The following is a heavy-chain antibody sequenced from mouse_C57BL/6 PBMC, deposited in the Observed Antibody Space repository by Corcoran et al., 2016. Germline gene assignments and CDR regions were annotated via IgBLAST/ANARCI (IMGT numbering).Heavy chain of an antibody. Sequence: DVQLQESGPGLVKPSQSLSLTCSVTGYSITSGYYWNWIRQFPGNKLEWMGYISYDGSNNYNPSLKNRISITRDTSKNQFFLKLNSVTTEDTATYYCARTLYYSNSYFDYWGQGTTLTVSS. CDR2: ISYDGSN. J-gene: IGHJ2*01. CDR1: GYSITSGYY. V-gene: IGHV3-6*01. CDR3: ARTLYYSNSYFDY. D-gene: IGHD2-5*01.